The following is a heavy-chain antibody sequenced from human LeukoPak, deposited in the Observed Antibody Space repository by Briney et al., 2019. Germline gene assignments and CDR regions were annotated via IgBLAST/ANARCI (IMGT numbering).Heavy chain of an antibody. CDR1: GGSFSGYY. D-gene: IGHD6-13*01. CDR3: TRGRGSSSWYEILGY. J-gene: IGHJ4*02. CDR2: INHSGST. Sequence: SETLSLTCAVYGGSFSGYYWSWIRQPPGKGLEWIGEINHSGSTNYNPSLKSRVTISVDTPKNQFSLKLSSVTAADTAVYYCTRGRGSSSWYEILGYWGQGTLVTVSS. V-gene: IGHV4-34*01.